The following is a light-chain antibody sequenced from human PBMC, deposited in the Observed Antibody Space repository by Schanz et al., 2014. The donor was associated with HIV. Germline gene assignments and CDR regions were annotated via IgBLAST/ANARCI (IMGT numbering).Light chain of an antibody. J-gene: IGKJ5*01. CDR2: GAS. CDR1: QRVSSY. V-gene: IGKV3-20*01. Sequence: EIVLTQSPGTLSLSLGERATLSCRASQRVSSYLAWYHQKPGQAPRLLIYGASTRATGIPDRFSGSGSETDFTLTITRLEPEDFAVYFCQQYGRSPITFGQGTRLEIK. CDR3: QQYGRSPIT.